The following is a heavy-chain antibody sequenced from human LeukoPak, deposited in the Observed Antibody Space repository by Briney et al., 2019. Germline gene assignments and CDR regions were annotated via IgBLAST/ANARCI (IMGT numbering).Heavy chain of an antibody. CDR3: AKRGLRGNWFHP. Sequence: ASVKVSCKASGYTFTSYGISWVRQAPGQGLEWMGWISAYNGNTNYAQKLQGRVTMATDTSTSTAYMELRSLRSDDTAVYYCAKRGLRGNWFHPWGQGTLVTVSS. J-gene: IGHJ5*02. CDR1: GYTFTSYG. V-gene: IGHV1-18*01. CDR2: ISAYNGNT. D-gene: IGHD3-10*01.